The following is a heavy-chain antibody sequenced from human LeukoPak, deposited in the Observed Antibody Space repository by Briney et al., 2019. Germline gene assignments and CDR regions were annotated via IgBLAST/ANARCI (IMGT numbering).Heavy chain of an antibody. J-gene: IGHJ6*03. V-gene: IGHV1-69*05. D-gene: IGHD2-2*02. Sequence: SVKVSCKASGGTFSSYAISWVRQAPGQGLEWMGGIIPIFGTANYAQKFQGRVTITTDESTSTAYIELSSLRSEDTAVYYCARENRERYCSSTSCYSHYYYYYMDVWAKGPRSPSP. CDR1: GGTFSSYA. CDR2: IIPIFGTA. CDR3: ARENRERYCSSTSCYSHYYYYYMDV.